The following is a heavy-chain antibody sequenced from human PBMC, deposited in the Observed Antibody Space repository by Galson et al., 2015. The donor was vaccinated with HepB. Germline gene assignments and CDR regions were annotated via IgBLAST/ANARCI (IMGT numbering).Heavy chain of an antibody. CDR1: GFIFDNYD. CDR3: ARDARTGDWLDP. V-gene: IGHV3-21*01. J-gene: IGHJ5*02. Sequence: SLRLSCAASGFIFDNYDMNWVRQAPGKGLEWVSSISSRSSYIYYADSVKGRFTISRDNAKSSLYLQMHSLRVEDTAVYYCARDARTGDWLDPWGQGTLVTVSS. CDR2: ISSRSSYI. D-gene: IGHD3-16*01.